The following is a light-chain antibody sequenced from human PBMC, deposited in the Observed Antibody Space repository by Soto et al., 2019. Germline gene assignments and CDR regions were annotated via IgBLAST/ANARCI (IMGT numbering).Light chain of an antibody. Sequence: EIVLTQSPGSLSLSPGERATLSCRASQSVSSSYLAWYQQKPGQAPRLLIYGASSRATGIPDRFSGSGSGTDFTLTISRLEPEDFAVYYCQQYGSSPGEKLTFGGGTKVEIK. CDR1: QSVSSSY. J-gene: IGKJ4*01. CDR2: GAS. CDR3: QQYGSSPGEKLT. V-gene: IGKV3-20*01.